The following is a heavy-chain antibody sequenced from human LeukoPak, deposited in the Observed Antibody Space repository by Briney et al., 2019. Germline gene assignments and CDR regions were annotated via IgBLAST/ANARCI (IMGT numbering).Heavy chain of an antibody. CDR2: IYHSGST. J-gene: IGHJ4*02. CDR3: ARGELPIDY. V-gene: IGHV4-30-2*01. Sequence: SETLSLTCTVSGGSISSGGYYWSWIRQPPGKGLEWIGYIYHSGSTYYNPSLKSRVTISVDRSKNQFSLKLSSVTAADTAVYYCARGELPIDYWGQGTLVTVSS. CDR1: GGSISSGGYY. D-gene: IGHD1-26*01.